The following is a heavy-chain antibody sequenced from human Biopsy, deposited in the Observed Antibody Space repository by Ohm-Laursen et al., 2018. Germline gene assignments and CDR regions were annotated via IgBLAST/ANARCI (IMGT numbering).Heavy chain of an antibody. CDR2: IYYSVMT. J-gene: IGHJ4*02. CDR3: ARLGSGDYFPTFFGF. Sequence: GTLSLTCTVSGGSISSDYWSWIRQTPGKGLEWIGYIYYSVMTNYNPSLQSRVSISVDTSRNQVSLTLSSVTAADTAVYYCARLGSGDYFPTFFGFWGQGALVTVSS. D-gene: IGHD5-12*01. V-gene: IGHV4-59*12. CDR1: GGSISSDY.